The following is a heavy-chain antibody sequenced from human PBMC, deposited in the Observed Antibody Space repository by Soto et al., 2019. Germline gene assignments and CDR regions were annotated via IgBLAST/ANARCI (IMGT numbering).Heavy chain of an antibody. V-gene: IGHV4-31*03. Sequence: QVQLQESGPGLVKPSQTLALTCSVSRGSINSVAYYCGCIRQHPGEGLEWIGYTYYTGRTYSSPSLQSRVTIALDMSESQFSLKLTSVTAADTAVYFGERVSATGTRWIDPWGQGTLVTVSP. J-gene: IGHJ5*02. CDR1: RGSINSVAYY. D-gene: IGHD6-13*01. CDR2: TYYTGRT. CDR3: ERVSATGTRWIDP.